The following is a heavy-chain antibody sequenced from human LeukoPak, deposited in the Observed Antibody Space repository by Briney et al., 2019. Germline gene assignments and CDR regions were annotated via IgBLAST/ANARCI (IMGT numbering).Heavy chain of an antibody. V-gene: IGHV3-48*03. CDR1: GFTFSSYE. CDR2: ISSSGSTI. D-gene: IGHD3-22*01. J-gene: IGHJ4*02. CDR3: ASTHYYDSSGSFDY. Sequence: GGSLRLSCAASGFTFSSYEMNWVRQAPGKGLEWVSYISSSGSTIYYADSVKGRFTISRDNAKNSLYLQMNSLRAEDTAVYYCASTHYYDSSGSFDYWGQGTLVTVPS.